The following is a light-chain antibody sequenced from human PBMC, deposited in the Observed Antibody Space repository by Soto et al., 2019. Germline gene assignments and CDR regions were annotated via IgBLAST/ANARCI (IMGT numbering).Light chain of an antibody. CDR2: EVT. CDR3: SSYAGSNNLV. J-gene: IGLJ2*01. V-gene: IGLV2-8*01. CDR1: SNDVGGYNY. Sequence: QSALTQPPSASGSPGQSVTISCTGTSNDVGGYNYVSWYQQHPGKAPKLMIYEVTKRHSGVPDRFSGSKSGNTASLTVSGLQAEDEADYYCSSYAGSNNLVFGGGTQLTVL.